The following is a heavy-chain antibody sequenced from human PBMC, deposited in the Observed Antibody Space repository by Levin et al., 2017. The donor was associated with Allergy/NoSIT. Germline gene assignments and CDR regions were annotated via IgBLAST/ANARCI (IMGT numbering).Heavy chain of an antibody. Sequence: GESLKISCAASGFTFSSYGMHWVRQAPGKGLEWVAVISSEGRKNFYADSVKGRFTLFRDNSKNTLDLQMNSLRAEDTAVYYCAKDVYGSGWYPLGNDAFEMWGQGTKVSVSS. CDR2: ISSEGRKN. CDR1: GFTFSSYG. J-gene: IGHJ3*02. V-gene: IGHV3-30*18. D-gene: IGHD6-19*01. CDR3: AKDVYGSGWYPLGNDAFEM.